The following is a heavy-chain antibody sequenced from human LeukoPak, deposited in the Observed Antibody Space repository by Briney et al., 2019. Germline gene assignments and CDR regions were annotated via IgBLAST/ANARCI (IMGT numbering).Heavy chain of an antibody. CDR3: ASHRDIVANFDY. CDR1: VGSISSYY. V-gene: IGHV4-59*01. CDR2: IYYSGST. D-gene: IGHD5-12*01. J-gene: IGHJ4*02. Sequence: SETLSLTCTVSVGSISSYYWSWIRQPPGKGLEWIGYIYYSGSTNYNPSLKSRVTISVDTSKNQFSLKLSSVTAADTAVYYCASHRDIVANFDYWGQGTLVTVSS.